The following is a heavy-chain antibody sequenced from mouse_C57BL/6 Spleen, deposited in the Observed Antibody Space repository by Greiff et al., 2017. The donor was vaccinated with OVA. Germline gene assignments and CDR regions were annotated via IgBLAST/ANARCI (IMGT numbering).Heavy chain of an antibody. V-gene: IGHV1-55*01. D-gene: IGHD2-5*01. CDR2: IYPGSGST. Sequence: QVQLQQPGAELVKPGASVKMSCKASGYTFTSYWITWVKQRPGQGLEWIGDIYPGSGSTNYNEKFKSKATLTVDTSSSTAYMQLISLTSEDSAVYYCARKGYSNYLYYFDYWGQGTTLTVSA. CDR3: ARKGYSNYLYYFDY. J-gene: IGHJ2*01. CDR1: GYTFTSYW.